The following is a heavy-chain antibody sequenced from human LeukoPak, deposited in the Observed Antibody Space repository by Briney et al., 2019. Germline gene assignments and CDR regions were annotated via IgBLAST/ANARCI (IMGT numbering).Heavy chain of an antibody. Sequence: PGGSLRLSCAASGFTFSSYAMSWVRQAPGKGLEWVSAISGSGGSTYYADSVKGRFTISRDNSKNTLYLQMNSLRAEDTAVYYCAKDSRVIVVVPAASDYWGQGTLVTVSS. J-gene: IGHJ4*02. CDR1: GFTFSSYA. D-gene: IGHD2-2*01. CDR2: ISGSGGST. V-gene: IGHV3-23*01. CDR3: AKDSRVIVVVPAASDY.